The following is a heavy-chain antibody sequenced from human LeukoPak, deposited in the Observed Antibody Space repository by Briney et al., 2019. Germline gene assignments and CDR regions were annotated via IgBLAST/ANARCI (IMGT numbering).Heavy chain of an antibody. V-gene: IGHV1-18*01. CDR1: GYTFTSYG. J-gene: IGHJ4*02. CDR3: ARFEAYYDILTGYSPFDY. Sequence: ASVKVSCKASGYTFTSYGISWVRQAPGQGLEWMGWISAYNGNTNYAQKLQGRVTMTTDTSTSTAYMELRSLRSDDTAVYYCARFEAYYDILTGYSPFDYWGQGTLVTASS. D-gene: IGHD3-9*01. CDR2: ISAYNGNT.